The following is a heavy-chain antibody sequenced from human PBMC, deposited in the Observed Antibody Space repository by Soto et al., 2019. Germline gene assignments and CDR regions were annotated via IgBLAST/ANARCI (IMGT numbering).Heavy chain of an antibody. CDR3: ARGSSSSSYYYYGMDV. V-gene: IGHV3-21*01. CDR1: GFTFSSYS. CDR2: ISSSSSYI. J-gene: IGHJ6*02. D-gene: IGHD6-6*01. Sequence: GESLRLSCAASGFTFSSYSMNWVRQAPGKGLEWVSSISSSSSYIYYADSVKGRFTISRDNAKNSLYLQMNSLRAEDTAVYYCARGSSSSSYYYYGMDVWGQGTTVTVSS.